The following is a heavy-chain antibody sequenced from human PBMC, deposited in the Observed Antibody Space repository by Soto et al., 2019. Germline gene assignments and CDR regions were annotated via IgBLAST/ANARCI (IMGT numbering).Heavy chain of an antibody. V-gene: IGHV3-11*01. CDR2: ISSSGPT. CDR3: ARAFGGSYDY. Sequence: GGSLRLSCAASGFIVSDYYMSWIRQAPGKGLEWIAYISSSGPTLYADSVRGRFTISRDNSKNTLYLQMNSLRVEDTAVYYCARAFGGSYDYWGQGTLVTVSS. D-gene: IGHD1-26*01. CDR1: GFIVSDYY. J-gene: IGHJ4*02.